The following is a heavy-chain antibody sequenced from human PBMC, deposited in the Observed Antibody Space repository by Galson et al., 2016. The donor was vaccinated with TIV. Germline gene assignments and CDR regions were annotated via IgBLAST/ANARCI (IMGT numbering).Heavy chain of an antibody. Sequence: LRLSCAASGLSVGINYMTWVRQAPGKGLEWVSLISDGGKTYYPDSVKGRFTISRDNSKNTLYLQMSSLRVADTAVYYCARDRVVDATYYYYYFGLDVWGQGTAVTVSS. J-gene: IGHJ6*02. CDR3: ARDRVVDATYYYYYFGLDV. V-gene: IGHV3-66*02. D-gene: IGHD2-15*01. CDR2: ISDGGKT. CDR1: GLSVGINY.